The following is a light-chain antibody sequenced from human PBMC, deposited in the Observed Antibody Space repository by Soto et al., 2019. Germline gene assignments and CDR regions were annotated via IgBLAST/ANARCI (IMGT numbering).Light chain of an antibody. CDR1: SSDVGRYNL. CDR3: CSYAGGASVV. V-gene: IGLV2-23*01. Sequence: QSALTQPASVSGSPGQSITISCTGTSSDVGRYNLVSWYQQHPGKAPKLMIFEDNERPSGVSNRFSGSKSGNTASLTISGLQTEDAADYYCCSYAGGASVVFGGGTNLTVL. CDR2: EDN. J-gene: IGLJ2*01.